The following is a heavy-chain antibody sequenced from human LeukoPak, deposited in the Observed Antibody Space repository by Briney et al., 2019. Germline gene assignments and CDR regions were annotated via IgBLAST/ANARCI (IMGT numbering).Heavy chain of an antibody. CDR2: INTDGSTT. V-gene: IGHV3-74*01. CDR1: GFTFSKAW. CDR3: RCGSGAFDI. D-gene: IGHD3-10*01. J-gene: IGHJ3*02. Sequence: GGSLRLSCAASGFTFSKAWMSWVRQAPGKGPVWVSRINTDGSTTSYADSVKGRFTISRDNAKNTVYLQMNSLRAEDTAVYYCRCGSGAFDIWGQGTMVTVSS.